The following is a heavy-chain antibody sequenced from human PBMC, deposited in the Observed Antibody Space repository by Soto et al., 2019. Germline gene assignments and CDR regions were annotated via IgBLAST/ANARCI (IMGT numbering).Heavy chain of an antibody. Sequence: PSETLSLTCAVYGGSFSAYYWSWIRQPPGKGLEWIGEINHSGSTNYNPSLKSRVTISVDTSKNQFSLKLSSVTAADTAVYYCARRIAVTGDDYWGQGTLVTFSS. CDR3: ARRIAVTGDDY. D-gene: IGHD6-19*01. CDR2: INHSGST. CDR1: GGSFSAYY. V-gene: IGHV4-34*01. J-gene: IGHJ4*02.